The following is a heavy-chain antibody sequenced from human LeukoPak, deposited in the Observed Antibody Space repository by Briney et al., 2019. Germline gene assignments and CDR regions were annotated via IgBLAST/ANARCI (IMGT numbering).Heavy chain of an antibody. V-gene: IGHV1-69*05. Sequence: SVKVSCKASGGTFSSYAISWVRQAPGQGHEWMGGIIPIFGTANYARKFQGRVTITTDESTSTAYMELSSLRSEDTAVYYCASGKDIVVVVAADKAAEYFQHWGQGTLVTVSS. CDR2: IIPIFGTA. CDR1: GGTFSSYA. J-gene: IGHJ1*01. D-gene: IGHD2-15*01. CDR3: ASGKDIVVVVAADKAAEYFQH.